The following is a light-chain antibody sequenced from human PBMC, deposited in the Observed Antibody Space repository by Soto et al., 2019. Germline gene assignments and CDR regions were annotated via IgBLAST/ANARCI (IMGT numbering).Light chain of an antibody. CDR1: RSDVGGYNY. J-gene: IGLJ2*01. V-gene: IGLV2-14*01. Sequence: QSALTQPAPVPGPLDQPLPIPCPGTRSDVGGYNYVSWYQQHPGKAPKLMIYDVSNRPSGVSNRFSGSKSGNTASLTISGLQAEDEADYYCSSYTGSSTYVVFGGGTKLTVL. CDR2: DVS. CDR3: SSYTGSSTYVV.